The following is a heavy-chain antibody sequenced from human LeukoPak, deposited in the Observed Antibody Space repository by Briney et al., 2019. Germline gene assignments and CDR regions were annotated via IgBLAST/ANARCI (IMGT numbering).Heavy chain of an antibody. V-gene: IGHV6-1*01. Sequence: SQTLSLTCAISGDSVFSNSSGNWIRQSPSRGLEWLGRTYYRSKWYNDYAVSVKSRININPDTSKNQFSVQLSSVTPEDTAVYYCARGGQGDGYSADEAFDIWGHGTMVTVS. J-gene: IGHJ3*02. CDR1: GDSVFSNSSG. CDR3: ARGGQGDGYSADEAFDI. D-gene: IGHD5-18*01. CDR2: TYYRSKWYN.